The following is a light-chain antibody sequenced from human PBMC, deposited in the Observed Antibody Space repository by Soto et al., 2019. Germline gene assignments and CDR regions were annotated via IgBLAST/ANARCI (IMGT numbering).Light chain of an antibody. Sequence: DIHMTQSPSSLSASLGERVTITCRASQGIGVYLAWFQQRPGNVPKLLIYAASTLQSGVPSRFSGSGSGTDFTLTISSLQPEDVATYYCQKYNSAPLTFGGGTKVDIK. CDR2: AAS. J-gene: IGKJ4*01. V-gene: IGKV1-27*01. CDR3: QKYNSAPLT. CDR1: QGIGVY.